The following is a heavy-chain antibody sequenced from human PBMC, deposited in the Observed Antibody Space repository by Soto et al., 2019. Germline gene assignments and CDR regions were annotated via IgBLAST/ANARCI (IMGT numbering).Heavy chain of an antibody. Sequence: NPGGSLRLSCAASGFTFSDYDMSWIRQAPGKGLEWLSYISSYSSYRKYGDSVRGRFTVSRDNAKNSLYLQMNSLRAEDTAVYYCARAVAGGGVHYHGMDVWGRGSTVTVSS. D-gene: IGHD6-19*01. V-gene: IGHV3-11*06. CDR3: ARAVAGGGVHYHGMDV. CDR1: GFTFSDYD. J-gene: IGHJ6*02. CDR2: ISSYSSYR.